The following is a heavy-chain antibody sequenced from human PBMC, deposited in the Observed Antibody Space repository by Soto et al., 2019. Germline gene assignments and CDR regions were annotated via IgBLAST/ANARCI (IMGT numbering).Heavy chain of an antibody. CDR2: IYYSGST. CDR1: GGSISSYY. Sequence: PSETLSLTCTVSGGSISSYYWSWIRQPPGKGLGWIGYIYYSGSTNYNPSLKSRVTISVDTSKNQFSLKLSSVTDADTAVYYCARGYDILTGVAYGMDVWGQGTTVTVSS. J-gene: IGHJ6*02. D-gene: IGHD3-9*01. CDR3: ARGYDILTGVAYGMDV. V-gene: IGHV4-59*01.